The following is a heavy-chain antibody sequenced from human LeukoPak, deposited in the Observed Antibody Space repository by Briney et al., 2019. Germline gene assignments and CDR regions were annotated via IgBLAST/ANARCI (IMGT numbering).Heavy chain of an antibody. CDR2: IYPGDSDT. Sequence: GESLKISCKGSGYSFTSYWIGWVRQMPGKGLEWVGIIYPGDSDTRYSPSFQGQVIISADKSISTAYLQWSSLKASDTAMYYCARSSTYYYDSSGHYLPHWGQGTLVTVSS. CDR3: ARSSTYYYDSSGHYLPH. D-gene: IGHD3-22*01. J-gene: IGHJ4*02. CDR1: GYSFTSYW. V-gene: IGHV5-51*01.